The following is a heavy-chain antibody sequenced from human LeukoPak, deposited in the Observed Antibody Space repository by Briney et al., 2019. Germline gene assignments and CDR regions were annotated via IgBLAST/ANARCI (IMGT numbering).Heavy chain of an antibody. V-gene: IGHV4-30-2*01. Sequence: TLSLTCTVSGGSISSGGYYWSWIRQPPGEGLEWIGYIYQSRSTYYNPSLKSRVTISVDRSKNQFSLKLSSVTAADTAVHYCPRVSPTCSSTSCYLAEDYYYYMDVWGKGTTVTVSS. CDR2: IYQSRST. CDR3: PRVSPTCSSTSCYLAEDYYYYMDV. D-gene: IGHD2-2*01. CDR1: GGSISSGGYY. J-gene: IGHJ6*03.